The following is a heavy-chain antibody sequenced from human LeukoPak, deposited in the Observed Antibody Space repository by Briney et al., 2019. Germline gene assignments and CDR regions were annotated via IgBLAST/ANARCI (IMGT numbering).Heavy chain of an antibody. CDR2: LTGSGHKT. Sequence: GGSLRLSCAASGFTFTSYAMLWVRQAPGKGLEWVSSLTGSGHKTYYADSVKGRFTISRDNSKSTLYLQMNSLRVEDTAVYYCARRGEARGQFDYWGQGAPVTVSS. D-gene: IGHD3-16*01. V-gene: IGHV3-23*01. J-gene: IGHJ4*02. CDR1: GFTFTSYA. CDR3: ARRGEARGQFDY.